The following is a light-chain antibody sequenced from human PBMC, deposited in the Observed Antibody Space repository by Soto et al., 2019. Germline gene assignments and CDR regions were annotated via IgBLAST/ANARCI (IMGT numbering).Light chain of an antibody. J-gene: IGKJ4*01. CDR3: QQYGSSWT. CDR2: AAT. Sequence: EIVLAQSPGTLSLSPGERATLSCRASPSGDSNYLAWYQHEHGXAPRLGIXAATSRATDIPDRFSGSGSGTAFTLTISRTEPEDCAVYYCQQYGSSWTFGGGPNVDIK. CDR1: PSGDSNY. V-gene: IGKV3-20*01.